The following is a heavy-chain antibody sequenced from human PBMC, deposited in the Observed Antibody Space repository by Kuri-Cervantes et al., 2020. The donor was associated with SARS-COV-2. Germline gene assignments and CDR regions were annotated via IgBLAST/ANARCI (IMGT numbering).Heavy chain of an antibody. J-gene: IGHJ6*03. CDR1: GFTFSSYS. CDR3: ARDFSSSYYYYYYMDV. D-gene: IGHD6-6*01. CDR2: ISSSSSYI. Sequence: GESLKISCAASGFTFSSYSMNWVRQAPGKGLEWVSSISSSSSYIYYADSVKGRFTISRDNAKNSLYLQMNSLRAEDTAVYYCARDFSSSYYYYYYMDVWGKGTTVTVSS. V-gene: IGHV3-21*01.